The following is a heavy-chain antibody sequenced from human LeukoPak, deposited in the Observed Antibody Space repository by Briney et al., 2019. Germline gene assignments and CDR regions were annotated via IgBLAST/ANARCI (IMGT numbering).Heavy chain of an antibody. J-gene: IGHJ4*02. CDR3: ASQDIVATNFDY. Sequence: PSETLSLTCTVSGGSISSSSYYWGWIRQPPGKGLEWIGSIYYSGSTYCNPSLKSRVTISVDTSKNQFSLKLSSVTAADTAVYYCASQDIVATNFDYWGQGTLVTVSS. CDR1: GGSISSSSYY. V-gene: IGHV4-39*01. CDR2: IYYSGST. D-gene: IGHD5-12*01.